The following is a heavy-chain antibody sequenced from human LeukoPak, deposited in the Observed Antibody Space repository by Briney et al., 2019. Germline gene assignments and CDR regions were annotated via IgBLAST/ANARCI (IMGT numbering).Heavy chain of an antibody. V-gene: IGHV3-30*04. Sequence: GRSLRLSCAASGFTFNSYAIHWVRQAPGKGLEWVAVISYDGSNKYYAESVKGRFTISRDNSKNTPYLQLNSLRPDDTAVYYCARDQLAYSGYDTLFDYWGQGTLVTVSS. J-gene: IGHJ4*02. CDR2: ISYDGSNK. D-gene: IGHD5-12*01. CDR1: GFTFNSYA. CDR3: ARDQLAYSGYDTLFDY.